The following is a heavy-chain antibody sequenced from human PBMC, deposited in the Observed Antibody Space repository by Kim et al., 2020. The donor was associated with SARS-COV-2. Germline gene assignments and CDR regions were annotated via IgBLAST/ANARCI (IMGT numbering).Heavy chain of an antibody. CDR2: IIPIFGTA. CDR3: ARGVAAAALYYYFDY. Sequence: SVKVSCKASGGTFSSYAISWVRQAPGQGLEWMGGIIPIFGTANYAQKFQGRVTITADESTSTAYMELSSLRSEDTAVYYCARGVAAAALYYYFDYWGQGTLVTVSS. J-gene: IGHJ4*02. CDR1: GGTFSSYA. D-gene: IGHD6-13*01. V-gene: IGHV1-69*13.